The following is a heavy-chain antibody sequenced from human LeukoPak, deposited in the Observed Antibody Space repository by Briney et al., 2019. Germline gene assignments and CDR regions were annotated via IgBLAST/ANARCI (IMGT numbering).Heavy chain of an antibody. CDR2: INPNSGGT. V-gene: IGHV1-2*02. CDR1: GYTFTGYY. J-gene: IGHJ6*02. D-gene: IGHD4-17*01. CDR3: ASADFTVTTYGYYYGMDV. Sequence: ASVKVSCKASGYTFTGYYMHWVRQAPGQGLEWMGWINPNSGGTNYAQKFQGRVTMTRDTSISTAYMELSRLRSEDTAVYYCASADFTVTTYGYYYGMDVWGQGTTVTVSS.